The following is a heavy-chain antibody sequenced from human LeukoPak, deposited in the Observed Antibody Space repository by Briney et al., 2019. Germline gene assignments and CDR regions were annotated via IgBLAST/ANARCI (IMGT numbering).Heavy chain of an antibody. D-gene: IGHD3-10*01. V-gene: IGHV1-69*04. Sequence: ASVKVSCKASGGTFSSYAISWVRQAPGQGLEWMGRIIPILGISNYAQKFQGRVSITADKSTSTAYMELSSLRSEDTAVYYCASTYGSGSYPLHYYYGMDVWGQGTTVTVSS. CDR3: ASTYGSGSYPLHYYYGMDV. CDR2: IIPILGIS. J-gene: IGHJ6*02. CDR1: GGTFSSYA.